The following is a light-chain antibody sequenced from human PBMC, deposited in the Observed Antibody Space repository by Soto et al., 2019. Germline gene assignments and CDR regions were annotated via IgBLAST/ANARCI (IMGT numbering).Light chain of an antibody. V-gene: IGLV2-14*01. Sequence: QSALTHPASVSGSPGQSITISCTGTSSDVGGYNYVSWYQQHPGKAPKLIIYDVSNRPSGVSNRFSGSKSGNTASLTISGLQAEDEADYYCSSYTSSSTGVFGTGTKVTVL. CDR1: SSDVGGYNY. CDR3: SSYTSSSTGV. J-gene: IGLJ1*01. CDR2: DVS.